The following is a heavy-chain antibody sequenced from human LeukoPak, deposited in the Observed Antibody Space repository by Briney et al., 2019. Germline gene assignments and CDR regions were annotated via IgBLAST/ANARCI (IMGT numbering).Heavy chain of an antibody. Sequence: GGSLRLSCAASGFTFSSYAMHWVRQAPGKGLEWVAVISYDGSNKYYADSVKGRFTISRDNSKNTLYLHMNSLRAEDTAVYYCARDFDSSGYEVGYWGQGTLVTVSS. V-gene: IGHV3-30-3*01. J-gene: IGHJ4*02. CDR3: ARDFDSSGYEVGY. CDR1: GFTFSSYA. D-gene: IGHD3-22*01. CDR2: ISYDGSNK.